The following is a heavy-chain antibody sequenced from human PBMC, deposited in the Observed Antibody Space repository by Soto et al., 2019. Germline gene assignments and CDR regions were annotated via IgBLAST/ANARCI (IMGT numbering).Heavy chain of an antibody. V-gene: IGHV3-30*18. D-gene: IGHD3-22*01. J-gene: IGHJ4*02. Sequence: GGSLRLSYAACRFDFSLFGMHWVRQVPGKGLEWVAVKSFDGSNTHYADSVNGRFLISRDNFKEILYLQMNSLRPEDTAVYFCAKDYFYDSGGYYGLFDHWGQGTPVTVSS. CDR2: KSFDGSNT. CDR1: RFDFSLFG. CDR3: AKDYFYDSGGYYGLFDH.